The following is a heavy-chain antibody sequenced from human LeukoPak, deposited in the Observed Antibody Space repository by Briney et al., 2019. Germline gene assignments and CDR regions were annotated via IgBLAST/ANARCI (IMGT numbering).Heavy chain of an antibody. CDR3: ARSGVDYGDIYFDY. J-gene: IGHJ4*02. CDR2: IYHSGST. Sequence: SETLSLTCTVSGYSISSGYYWGWIRQPPGKGLEWIGSIYHSGSTYYTPSLKSRVTISVDTSKNQFSLKLSSVTAADTAVYYCARSGVDYGDIYFDYWAREPWSPSPQ. V-gene: IGHV4-38-2*02. CDR1: GYSISSGYY. D-gene: IGHD4-17*01.